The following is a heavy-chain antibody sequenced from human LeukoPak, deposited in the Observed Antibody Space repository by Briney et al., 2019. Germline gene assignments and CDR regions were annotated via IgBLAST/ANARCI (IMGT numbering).Heavy chain of an antibody. CDR1: GGTFSSYA. D-gene: IGHD5-18*01. CDR2: IIPIFGTA. CDR3: ARGGLATAMGEGDY. J-gene: IGHJ4*02. V-gene: IGHV1-69*01. Sequence: GASVKVSCKASGGTFSSYAISWVRQAPGQGLEWMGGIIPIFGTANYAQKFQGRVTITADESTSTAYMELSSLRSEDTAVYYCARGGLATAMGEGDYWGQGTLVTVSS.